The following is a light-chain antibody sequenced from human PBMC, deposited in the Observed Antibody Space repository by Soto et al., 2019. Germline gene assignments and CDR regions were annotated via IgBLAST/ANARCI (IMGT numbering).Light chain of an antibody. J-gene: IGLJ3*02. V-gene: IGLV2-8*01. CDR2: EVV. CDR3: GSYTGSRSWV. CDR1: KNDIGVYDF. Sequence: QSALTQPPSASGSPGQSVTISCTGTKNDIGVYDFVSWYQHHPGKAPRLIIYEVVQRPSGVPDRFSGSKSGNTASLTVSGLQAADEADYYCGSYTGSRSWVFGGGTKLTVL.